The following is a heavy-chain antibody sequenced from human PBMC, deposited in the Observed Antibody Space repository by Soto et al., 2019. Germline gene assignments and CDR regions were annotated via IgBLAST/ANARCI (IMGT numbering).Heavy chain of an antibody. CDR2: IDPSDSYT. D-gene: IGHD2-21*02. CDR3: ARAYAVTYYYYGMDV. J-gene: IGHJ6*02. Sequence: GESLKISCKGSGYSFTSYWISWVRQMPGKGLEWMGRIDPSDSYTNYSPSFQGHVTISADKSISTAYLQWSNLKASDTAMYYCARAYAVTYYYYGMDVWGQGNLVTVSS. CDR1: GYSFTSYW. V-gene: IGHV5-10-1*01.